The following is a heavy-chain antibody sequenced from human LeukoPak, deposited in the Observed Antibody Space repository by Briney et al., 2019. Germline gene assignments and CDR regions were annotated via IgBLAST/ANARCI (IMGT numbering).Heavy chain of an antibody. CDR3: ASAQRGELSTPNFDY. D-gene: IGHD3-16*02. V-gene: IGHV4-34*01. Sequence: SETLSLTCTVSGGSISSYYWSWIRQPPGKGLEWIGEINHSGSTNYNPSLKSRVTISVDTSKNQFSLKLSSVTAADTAVYYCASAQRGELSTPNFDYWGQGTLVTVSS. J-gene: IGHJ4*02. CDR1: GGSISSYY. CDR2: INHSGST.